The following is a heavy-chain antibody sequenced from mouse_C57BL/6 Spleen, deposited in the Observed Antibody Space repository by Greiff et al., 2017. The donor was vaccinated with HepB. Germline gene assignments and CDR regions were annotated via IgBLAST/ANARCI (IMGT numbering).Heavy chain of an antibody. CDR1: GYSFTDYN. CDR2: INPNYGST. J-gene: IGHJ4*01. V-gene: IGHV1-39*01. Sequence: VQLQQSGPELVKPGASVKISCKASGYSFTDYNMNWVKQSNGKGLEWIGVINPNYGSTSYNQKFKGKATVTVDKSSSTAYMQLNSLTSEDSAVYYCLSYDGSYYAMDYWGQGTSVTVSS. D-gene: IGHD2-3*01. CDR3: LSYDGSYYAMDY.